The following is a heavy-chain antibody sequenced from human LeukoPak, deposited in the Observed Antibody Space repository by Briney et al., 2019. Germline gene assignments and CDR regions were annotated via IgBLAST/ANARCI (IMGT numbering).Heavy chain of an antibody. V-gene: IGHV4-34*01. D-gene: IGHD3-10*01. Sequence: SETLSLTCAVYGGSFSGYYWSWIRQPPGKGLEWIGEINHSGSTNYNPSLKSRVTISVDTSKNQFSLKLSSVTAADTAVYYCAREGAYYGSEGDAFDIWGQGTMVTVSS. CDR3: AREGAYYGSEGDAFDI. CDR1: GGSFSGYY. CDR2: INHSGST. J-gene: IGHJ3*02.